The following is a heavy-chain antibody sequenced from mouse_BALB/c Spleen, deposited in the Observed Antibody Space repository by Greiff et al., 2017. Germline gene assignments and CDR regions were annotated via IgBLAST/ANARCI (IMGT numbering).Heavy chain of an antibody. D-gene: IGHD2-14*01. CDR3: ARRDYRYDWYFDV. J-gene: IGHJ1*01. CDR2: ISNGGGST. Sequence: EVNVVESGGGLVQPGGSLKLSCAASGFTFSSYTMSWVRQTPEKRLEWVAYISNGGGSTYYPDTVKGRFTISRDNAKNTLYLQMSSLKSEDTAMYYCARRDYRYDWYFDVWGAGTTVTVSS. CDR1: GFTFSSYT. V-gene: IGHV5-12-2*01.